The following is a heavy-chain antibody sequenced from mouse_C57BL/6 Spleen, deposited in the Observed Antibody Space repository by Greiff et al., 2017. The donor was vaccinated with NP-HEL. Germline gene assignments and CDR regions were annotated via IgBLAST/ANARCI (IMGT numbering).Heavy chain of an antibody. CDR1: GYTFTSYG. D-gene: IGHD1-1*01. V-gene: IGHV1-81*01. Sequence: QVQLQQSGAELARPEASVKLSCKASGYTFTSYGISWVKQRTGQGLEWIGEIYPRSGNTYYNEKFKGKATLTADKSSSTAYMELRSLTSEDSAVYFCARDDPTGYYFDYWGQGTTLTVSS. CDR2: IYPRSGNT. J-gene: IGHJ2*01. CDR3: ARDDPTGYYFDY.